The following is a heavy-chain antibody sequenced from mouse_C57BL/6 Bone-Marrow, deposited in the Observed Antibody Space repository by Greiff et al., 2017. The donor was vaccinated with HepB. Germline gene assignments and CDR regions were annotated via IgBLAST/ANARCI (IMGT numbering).Heavy chain of an antibody. CDR1: GFTFSDFY. V-gene: IGHV7-1*01. Sequence: EVNLVESGGGLVQSGRSLRLSCATSGFTFSDFYMEWVRQAPGKGLEWIAASRNKANDYTTEYSASVKGRFIVSRDTSQSILYLQMNALRAEDTAIYYCARDYYGSSFSMDYWGQGTSVTVSS. D-gene: IGHD1-1*01. J-gene: IGHJ4*01. CDR3: ARDYYGSSFSMDY. CDR2: SRNKANDYTT.